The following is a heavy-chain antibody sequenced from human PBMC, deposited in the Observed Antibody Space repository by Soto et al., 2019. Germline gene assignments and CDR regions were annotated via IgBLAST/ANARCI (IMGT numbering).Heavy chain of an antibody. V-gene: IGHV1-8*01. CDR1: GYTFTSYD. CDR2: VNPNSGDT. D-gene: IGHD6-6*01. CDR3: AREGYSTSSGPRGNWFDP. J-gene: IGHJ5*02. Sequence: QVQLVQSGAEVKKPGASVKVSCKASGYTFTSYDINWVRQATGQGIEWVGWVNPNSGDTGYAPKFQGRVTMTKNTSISTAYMELSSLRSEDTAVYYCAREGYSTSSGPRGNWFDPWGQGTLVTVSS.